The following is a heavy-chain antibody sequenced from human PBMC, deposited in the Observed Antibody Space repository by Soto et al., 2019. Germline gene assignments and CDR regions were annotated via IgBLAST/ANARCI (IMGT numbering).Heavy chain of an antibody. CDR1: GYTFTRYA. D-gene: IGHD6-13*01. CDR3: ARDIQGGSSSWLYYYYYGMHV. J-gene: IGHJ6*02. CDR2: INAGNGNT. V-gene: IGHV1-3*01. Sequence: GASVKVSCKASGYTFTRYAMHWVRQAPGQRLEWMGWINAGNGNTKYSQKFQGRVTISRDTSASTAYMELSSLRSEDTAVYHCARDIQGGSSSWLYYYYYGMHVWGQGTTVTVSS.